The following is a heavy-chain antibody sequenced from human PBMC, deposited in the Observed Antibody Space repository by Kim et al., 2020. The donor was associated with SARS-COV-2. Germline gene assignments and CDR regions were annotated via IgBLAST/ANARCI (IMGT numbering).Heavy chain of an antibody. D-gene: IGHD5-18*01. V-gene: IGHV3-53*04. CDR1: GFTVSSNY. CDR2: IYSGGST. J-gene: IGHJ6*02. Sequence: GGSLRLSCAASGFTVSSNYMSWVRQAPGKGLEWVSVIYSGGSTYYADSVKGRFTISRHNSKNTLYLQMNSLRAEDTAVYYCARAGGYSYGYGGMDVWGQGTTVTVSS. CDR3: ARAGGYSYGYGGMDV.